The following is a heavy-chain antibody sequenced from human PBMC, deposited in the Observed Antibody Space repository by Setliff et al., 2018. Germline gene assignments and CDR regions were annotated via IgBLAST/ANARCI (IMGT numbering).Heavy chain of an antibody. CDR2: TIPMFGST. CDR1: GGMFRSYG. CDR3: VREGVDSRSSTDYRYYMDV. J-gene: IGHJ6*03. D-gene: IGHD3-22*01. Sequence: ASVKVSCKASGGMFRSYGISWVRQALGQGLEWMGGTIPMFGSTTYAQKFQGRVTIITDESTSTAFMQLSSLRSEDTAVYYCVREGVDSRSSTDYRYYMDVWGKGTTVTVSS. V-gene: IGHV1-69*05.